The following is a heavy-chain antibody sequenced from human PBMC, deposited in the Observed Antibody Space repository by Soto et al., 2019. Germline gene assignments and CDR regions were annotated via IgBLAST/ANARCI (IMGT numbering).Heavy chain of an antibody. Sequence: SLTCTVSGHSISSWRYYWAWIRQPPGKGLEGIAYIYYTGSTYYNPSLKSPVTISVDTSQNQFSLKLSSVTAADTSVYHCARHPCFTTVPHLDFWGHGTLVTVSP. CDR2: IYYTGST. CDR3: ARHPCFTTVPHLDF. D-gene: IGHD4-17*01. V-gene: IGHV4-39*01. J-gene: IGHJ4*01. CDR1: GHSISSWRYY.